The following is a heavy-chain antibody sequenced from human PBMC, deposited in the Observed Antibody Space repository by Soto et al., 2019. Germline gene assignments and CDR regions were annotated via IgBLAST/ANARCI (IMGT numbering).Heavy chain of an antibody. CDR3: ARVGSVTPADYYDSSGYYFVFDY. CDR2: IIPIFGTA. J-gene: IGHJ4*02. D-gene: IGHD3-22*01. CDR1: GGTFSSYA. V-gene: IGHV1-69*01. Sequence: SVKVSCKASGGTFSSYAISWVRQAPGQGLEWMGGIIPIFGTANYAQKFQGRVTITADESTSTAYMELSSLRSEDTAVYYCARVGSVTPADYYDSSGYYFVFDYWGQGTLVTVSS.